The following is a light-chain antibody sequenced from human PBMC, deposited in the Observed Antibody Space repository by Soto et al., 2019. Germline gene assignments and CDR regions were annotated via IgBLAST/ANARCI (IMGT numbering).Light chain of an antibody. J-gene: IGKJ4*01. CDR3: QEYNNWPALT. CDR2: GAS. V-gene: IGKV3-15*01. CDR1: QSVSSN. Sequence: EIVMTQSPATLSVSPGERATLSCRANQSVSSNLAWYQQKPGQAPRLLISGASTRATGIPDRFSGSGSGTEFTLTIRSLQSEDFAVYYCQEYNNWPALTFGGGTKVEIK.